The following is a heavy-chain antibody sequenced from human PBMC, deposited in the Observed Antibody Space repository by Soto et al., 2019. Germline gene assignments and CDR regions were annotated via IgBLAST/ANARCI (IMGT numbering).Heavy chain of an antibody. CDR1: GFTFSSYA. CDR2: ISGSGGNT. D-gene: IGHD6-19*01. V-gene: IGHV3-23*01. CDR3: AKAGGWCFDY. J-gene: IGHJ4*02. Sequence: DVQLLESGGGLGQPGGSLRLSCAASGFTFSSYAMSWVRQAPGKGLEWVSGISGSGGNTYYADSVKGRFTISRDNSKNTLYLQMNSRRAEDTAVYFCAKAGGWCFDYWGQGTLVTVSS.